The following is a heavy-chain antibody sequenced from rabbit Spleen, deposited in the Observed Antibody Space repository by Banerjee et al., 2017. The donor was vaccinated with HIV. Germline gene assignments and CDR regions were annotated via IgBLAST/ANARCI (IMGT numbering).Heavy chain of an antibody. CDR1: GFSFSSNW. D-gene: IGHD1-1*01. V-gene: IGHV1S45*01. Sequence: LEESGGGLVKPGGTLTLTCTVSGFSFSSNWICWVRQAPGKGLEWIACIDIGDSGFTYSASWAQGRFTISKTSSTTVTLQMTSLTAADTATYFCARDTSSSFSSYGMDLWGPGTLVTVS. CDR2: IDIGDSGFT. J-gene: IGHJ6*01. CDR3: ARDTSSSFSSYGMDL.